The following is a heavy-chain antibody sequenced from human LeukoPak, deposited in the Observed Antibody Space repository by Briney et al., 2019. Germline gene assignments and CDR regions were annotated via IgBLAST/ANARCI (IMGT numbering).Heavy chain of an antibody. CDR3: AYYHYGSGSYYTR. V-gene: IGHV3-23*01. CDR2: ISGSGGNT. CDR1: GVTSSSYA. D-gene: IGHD3-10*01. Sequence: GGSLRLSRAASGVTSSSYAMSWVRQAPGKGLEWVSGISGSGGNTYYADSVKGRVTISRDKSKNTVDLQMDSLRAEDTAVYFCAYYHYGSGSYYTRWGQGTLVTVSS. J-gene: IGHJ4*02.